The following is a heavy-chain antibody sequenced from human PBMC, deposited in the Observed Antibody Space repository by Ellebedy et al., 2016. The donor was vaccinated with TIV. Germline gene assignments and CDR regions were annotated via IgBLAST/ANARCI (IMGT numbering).Heavy chain of an antibody. J-gene: IGHJ6*02. V-gene: IGHV1-18*01. CDR2: VSAYSGNT. CDR1: GYTFIDYG. D-gene: IGHD3-10*01. Sequence: AASVKVSCKSSGYTFIDYGISWVRQAPGQGLDWMGWVSAYSGNTNYADNLQGRVTMTTDISTDTAYMELRSLRSDDTAVYYCARYSGSGTYYRNGMDVWGQGTTVTVSS. CDR3: ARYSGSGTYYRNGMDV.